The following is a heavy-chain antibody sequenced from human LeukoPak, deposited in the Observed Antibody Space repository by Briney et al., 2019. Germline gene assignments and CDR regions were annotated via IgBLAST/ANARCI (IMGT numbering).Heavy chain of an antibody. V-gene: IGHV3-30-3*02. CDR2: ISYDGSNK. CDR1: GFTFSSYA. D-gene: IGHD4-17*01. CDR3: AKPEGSDYYYPPSGAFDI. Sequence: GGSLRLSCAASGFTFSSYAMHWVRQAPGKGLEWVAVISYDGSNKYYADSVKGRFTISRDNSKNTLYLQMNSLRAEDTAIYYCAKPEGSDYYYPPSGAFDIWGQGTMVTVSS. J-gene: IGHJ3*02.